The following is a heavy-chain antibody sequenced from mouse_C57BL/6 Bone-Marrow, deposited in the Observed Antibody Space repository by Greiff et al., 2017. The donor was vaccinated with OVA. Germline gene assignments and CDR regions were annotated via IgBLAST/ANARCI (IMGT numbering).Heavy chain of an antibody. Sequence: VQLQQPGAELVKPGASVKMSCKASGYTFTSYWITWVKQRPGQGLEWIGDIYPGSGSTNYNEKFKSKATLTVDTSSSTAYMQLSSLTSEDSAVYYCARIYYGNYKGAYWGQGTLVTVSA. V-gene: IGHV1-55*01. J-gene: IGHJ3*01. CDR3: ARIYYGNYKGAY. CDR2: IYPGSGST. CDR1: GYTFTSYW. D-gene: IGHD2-1*01.